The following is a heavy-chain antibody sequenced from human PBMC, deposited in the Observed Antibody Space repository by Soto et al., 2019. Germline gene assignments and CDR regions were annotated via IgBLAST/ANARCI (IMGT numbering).Heavy chain of an antibody. Sequence: PSETLSLTCTVSGGSISSSSYYWGWIRQPPGKGLEWIGKIYHSGSTNYNPSLKSRVTISVDTSKNQFSLKLSSVTAADTAVYYCARGSRGSIAAAGTVRIWFDPWGQGTLVTVSS. CDR2: IYHSGST. V-gene: IGHV4-39*07. J-gene: IGHJ5*02. D-gene: IGHD6-13*01. CDR3: ARGSRGSIAAAGTVRIWFDP. CDR1: GGSISSSSYY.